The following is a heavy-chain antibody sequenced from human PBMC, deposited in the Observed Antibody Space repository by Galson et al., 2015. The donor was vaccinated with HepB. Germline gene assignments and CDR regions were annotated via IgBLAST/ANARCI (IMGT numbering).Heavy chain of an antibody. CDR3: ARDWGDEHCSGGSCYHNSPIDY. V-gene: IGHV3-11*06. CDR1: GFTFSDYY. D-gene: IGHD2-15*01. J-gene: IGHJ4*02. CDR2: ISSSSSYT. Sequence: SLRLSCAASGFTFSDYYMSWIRQAPGKGLEWVSYISSSSSYTNYADSVKGRFTISRDNAKNSLYLQMNSLRAEDTAVYYCARDWGDEHCSGGSCYHNSPIDYWGQGTLVTVSS.